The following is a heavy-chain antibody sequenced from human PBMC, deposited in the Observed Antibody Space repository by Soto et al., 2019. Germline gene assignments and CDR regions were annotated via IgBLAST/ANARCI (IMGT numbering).Heavy chain of an antibody. CDR3: ARASCRYYYDRIRYFSVDY. V-gene: IGHV3-74*03. D-gene: IGHD3-22*01. J-gene: IGHJ4*01. CDR1: GFTVSSYW. Sequence: SLRLSSAPSGFTVSSYWRHSVPQAAAKGLVWVSRINSDVISTTYADSVKGRYTISRDNAKNRLYLQMNSLIAEDTAVYYCARASCRYYYDRIRYFSVDYW. CDR2: INSDVIST.